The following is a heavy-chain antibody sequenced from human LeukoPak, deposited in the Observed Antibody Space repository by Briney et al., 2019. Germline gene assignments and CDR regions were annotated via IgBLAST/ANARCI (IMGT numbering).Heavy chain of an antibody. V-gene: IGHV4-34*01. CDR2: INHSGST. J-gene: IGHJ4*02. CDR1: GGSFSGYY. Sequence: PSETLSLTCAVYGGSFSGYYWSWIRQPPGKGLEWIGEINHSGSTNYNPSLKSRVTISVDTSKNQFSLKLSSVTAADTAVYYCARLQATRRSYFDYWGQGTLVTVSS. CDR3: ARLQATRRSYFDY. D-gene: IGHD5-12*01.